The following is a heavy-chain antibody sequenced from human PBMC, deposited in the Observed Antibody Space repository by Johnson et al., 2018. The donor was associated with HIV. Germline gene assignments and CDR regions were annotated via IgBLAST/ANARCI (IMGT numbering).Heavy chain of an antibody. CDR1: GFTFSSYG. V-gene: IGHV3-30*03. CDR2: ISYDGSNK. Sequence: VQLLESGGGVVQPGRSLRLSCAASGFTFSSYGMHWVRQAPGKGLEWVAVISYDGSNKYYADSVKGRFTISRDNSKNTLYLQMNSLSAEDTAVYYCARGDSSGLDAFDIWGQGTMVTVSS. CDR3: ARGDSSGLDAFDI. D-gene: IGHD6-19*01. J-gene: IGHJ3*02.